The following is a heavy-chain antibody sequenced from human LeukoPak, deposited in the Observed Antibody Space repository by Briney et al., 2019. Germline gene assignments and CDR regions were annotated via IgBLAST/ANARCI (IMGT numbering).Heavy chain of an antibody. J-gene: IGHJ4*02. Sequence: SVKVSCKASGGTFSSYAISWVRQAPGQGLEWMGGIIPIFGTANYAQKFQGRVTITADESTSTAYMELSSLRSEDTTVYYCARGGGGRRYFDWLLDYWGQGTLVTVSS. V-gene: IGHV1-69*01. CDR2: IIPIFGTA. CDR3: ARGGGGRRYFDWLLDY. D-gene: IGHD3-9*01. CDR1: GGTFSSYA.